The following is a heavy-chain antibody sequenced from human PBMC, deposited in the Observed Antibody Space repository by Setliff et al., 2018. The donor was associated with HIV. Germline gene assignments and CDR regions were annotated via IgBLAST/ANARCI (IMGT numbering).Heavy chain of an antibody. Sequence: GGSLRLSCAASGFAFSSSEMNWVRQAPGKGLEWVSYISSSGSSIYYGDSVKGRFTISRDNANNLVYLQMNSLRVEDTAVYFCARWGSGSYERVFDYWGQGMLVTVSS. D-gene: IGHD1-26*01. J-gene: IGHJ4*02. CDR3: ARWGSGSYERVFDY. CDR1: GFAFSSSE. CDR2: ISSSGSSI. V-gene: IGHV3-48*03.